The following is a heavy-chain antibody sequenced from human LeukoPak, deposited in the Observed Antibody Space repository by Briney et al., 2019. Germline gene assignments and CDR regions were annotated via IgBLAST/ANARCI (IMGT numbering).Heavy chain of an antibody. V-gene: IGHV3-23*01. CDR3: AKRGDGYFYYFDY. CDR1: GFTFSSYA. CDR2: ISGSGGST. D-gene: IGHD5-24*01. Sequence: GGSLRLSCAASGFTFSSYAMNWVRQAPGKGLEWVSTISGSGGSTYYADFVKGRFTISRDNSKNTLYLQMNSLRAEDTAVYYCAKRGDGYFYYFDYWGQGTLVTVSS. J-gene: IGHJ4*02.